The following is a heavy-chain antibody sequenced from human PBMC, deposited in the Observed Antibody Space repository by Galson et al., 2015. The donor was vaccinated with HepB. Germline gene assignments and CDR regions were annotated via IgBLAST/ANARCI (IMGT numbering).Heavy chain of an antibody. Sequence: ETLSLTCAVSGGSISGSSNKWWSWVRQPPGKGLEWIGEIFPRGSTTYNPSLKSRVTISVDKSKNQFSLELRSVTAADAAVYYCAREHISSTYFYYYMDVWGKGTTVTVSS. V-gene: IGHV4-4*02. CDR2: IFPRGST. CDR3: AREHISSTYFYYYMDV. D-gene: IGHD6-13*01. J-gene: IGHJ6*03. CDR1: GGSISGSSNKW.